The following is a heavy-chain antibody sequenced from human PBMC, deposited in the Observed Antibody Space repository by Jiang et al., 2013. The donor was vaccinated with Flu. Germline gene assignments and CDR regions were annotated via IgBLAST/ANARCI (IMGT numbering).Heavy chain of an antibody. Sequence: SGAEVKKPGASVKVSCKAYGYTFTSYDVNWVRQATGQGLEWMGWMNPTSGDTGYAQKFQGRVTMTRNTSISTAYMELSSLTSEDTAVYYCARGLLFDPWGQGTLVTVSS. V-gene: IGHV1-8*01. CDR1: GYTFTSYD. CDR3: ARGLLFDP. J-gene: IGHJ5*02. CDR2: MNPTSGDT.